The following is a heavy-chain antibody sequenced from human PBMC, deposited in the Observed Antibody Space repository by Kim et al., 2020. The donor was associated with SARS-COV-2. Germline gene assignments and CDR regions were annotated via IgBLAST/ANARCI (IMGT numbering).Heavy chain of an antibody. V-gene: IGHV3-21*01. CDR3: ARDAALGTDAFDI. Sequence: AEPGKGRFTIPRDNAKNSLYLQMNSLRAEDTAVYYCARDAALGTDAFDIWGQGTMVTVSS. D-gene: IGHD1-1*01. J-gene: IGHJ3*02.